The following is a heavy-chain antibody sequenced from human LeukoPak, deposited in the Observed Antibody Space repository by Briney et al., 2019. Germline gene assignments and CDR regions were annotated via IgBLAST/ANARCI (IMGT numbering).Heavy chain of an antibody. CDR1: GFXFSSYS. J-gene: IGHJ4*02. Sequence: GGSLRLSCAASGFXFSSYSINWVRQAPGKGLEWVSTISSSSGYIYYADSVKGRFTISRDNAKNSLYLLMNSLRAEDTAVYYCARDAFLRGFDYWGQGTLVTVSS. CDR2: ISSSSGYI. CDR3: ARDAFLRGFDY. D-gene: IGHD3-10*01. V-gene: IGHV3-21*01.